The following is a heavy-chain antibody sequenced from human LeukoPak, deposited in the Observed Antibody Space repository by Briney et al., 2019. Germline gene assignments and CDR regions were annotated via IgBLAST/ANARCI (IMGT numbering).Heavy chain of an antibody. Sequence: SETLSLTCTVSGASFTSDDQYWNWIRQSPGKGLEWIGSIHPSGMLYNNPSLESRVTMSRDTSKNQFSLHLNSVTAADTAVYFCSRGLYSRKLGYWGQGILVTVSS. CDR3: SRGLYSRKLGY. D-gene: IGHD1-26*01. CDR1: GASFTSDDQY. J-gene: IGHJ4*02. CDR2: IHPSGML. V-gene: IGHV4-31*03.